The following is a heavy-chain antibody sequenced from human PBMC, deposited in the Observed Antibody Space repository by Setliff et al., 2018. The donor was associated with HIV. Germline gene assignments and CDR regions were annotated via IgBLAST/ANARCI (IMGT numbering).Heavy chain of an antibody. J-gene: IGHJ4*01. CDR1: GYSISSGHY. D-gene: IGHD3-10*01. CDR3: ARDRYYGSGSYYNYFDY. V-gene: IGHV4-38-2*02. Sequence: SETLSLTCAVSGYSISSGHYWGWIRQSPGKGLEWIASIHHSGNTYHNPSLKSRVTMSVDTSKNQVSLKLTSVTAEDTAVFYCARDRYYGSGSYYNYFDYWG. CDR2: IHHSGNT.